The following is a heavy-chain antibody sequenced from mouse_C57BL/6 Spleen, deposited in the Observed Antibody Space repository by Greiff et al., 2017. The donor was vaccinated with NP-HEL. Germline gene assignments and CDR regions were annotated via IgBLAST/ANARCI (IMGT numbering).Heavy chain of an antibody. CDR1: GYTFTDYE. V-gene: IGHV1-15*01. CDR2: IDPETGGT. CDR3: TRGIYSNFWYFDV. Sequence: VKLQESGAELVRPGASVTLSCKASGYTFTDYEMHWVKQTPVHGLEWIGAIDPETGGTAYNQKFKGKAILTADKSSSTAYMELRSLTSEDSAVYYCTRGIYSNFWYFDVWGTGTTVTVSS. J-gene: IGHJ1*03. D-gene: IGHD2-5*01.